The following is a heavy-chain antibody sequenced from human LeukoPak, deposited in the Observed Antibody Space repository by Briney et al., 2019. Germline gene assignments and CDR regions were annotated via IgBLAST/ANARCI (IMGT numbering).Heavy chain of an antibody. J-gene: IGHJ4*02. CDR1: GYSFTGYY. Sequence: ASVKLSCNSSGYSFTGYYMHWVRQAPGQGLEWMGWINPNSGGTNYAQKFHGRVTMTRYTSISTDYMELSRRRSDDTAVYYCALKSRVDTGKPAVDDWGQGSLITVSS. CDR2: INPNSGGT. D-gene: IGHD5-18*01. CDR3: ALKSRVDTGKPAVDD. V-gene: IGHV1-2*02.